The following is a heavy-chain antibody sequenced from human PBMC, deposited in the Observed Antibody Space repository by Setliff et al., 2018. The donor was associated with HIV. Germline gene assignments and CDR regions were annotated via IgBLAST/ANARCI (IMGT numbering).Heavy chain of an antibody. CDR1: GDSLSSQY. J-gene: IGHJ3*02. CDR3: VSPMRVSQAFDI. CDR2: IDPSGKSI. Sequence: GASVKVSCKASGDSLSSQYFHWVRQAPGQGPEWMGIIDPSGKSINYTQRFQGRVTMTRDTSTNTVYMELSSLTSGDTAMYYCVSPMRVSQAFDIWGQGTMVTVSS. V-gene: IGHV1-46*01.